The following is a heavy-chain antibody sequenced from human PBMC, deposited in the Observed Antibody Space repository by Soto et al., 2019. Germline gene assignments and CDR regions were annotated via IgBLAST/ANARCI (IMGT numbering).Heavy chain of an antibody. CDR3: ARQEHYSDSSGYYYGDFDY. CDR1: GYSFTSYW. D-gene: IGHD3-22*01. V-gene: IGHV5-51*01. Sequence: PGESLKISCKGSGYSFTSYWIGWVRQMPGKGLEWMGIIYPGDSDTRYSPSFQGQVTISADKSISTAYLQWSSLKASDTAMYYCARQEHYSDSSGYYYGDFDYWGQGTLVTVSS. J-gene: IGHJ4*02. CDR2: IYPGDSDT.